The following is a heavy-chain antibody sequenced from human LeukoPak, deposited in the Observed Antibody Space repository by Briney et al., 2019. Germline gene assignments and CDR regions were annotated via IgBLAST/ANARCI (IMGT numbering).Heavy chain of an antibody. CDR2: IYYSGST. V-gene: IGHV4-59*12. Sequence: MTSETLSLTCTVSGGSISSYYWSWIRQPPGKGLEWIGYIYYSGSTNYNPSLKSRVTISVDTSKNQFSLKLSSVTAADTAVYYCARGLGHIVGATDSDYWGQGTLVTVSS. D-gene: IGHD1-26*01. CDR3: ARGLGHIVGATDSDY. J-gene: IGHJ4*02. CDR1: GGSISSYY.